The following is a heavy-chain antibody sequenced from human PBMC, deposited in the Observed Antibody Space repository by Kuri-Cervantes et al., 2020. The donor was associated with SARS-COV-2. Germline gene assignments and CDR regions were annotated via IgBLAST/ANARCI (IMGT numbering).Heavy chain of an antibody. CDR1: GFTFSSYS. CDR3: ARDRYDFWSGLGYYYYGMDV. J-gene: IGHJ6*02. Sequence: GGSLRLSCAAPGFTFSSYSMNWVRQAPGKGLVWVSRINSDGSSTSYADSVKGRFTISRDNAKNTLYLQMNSLRAEDTAVYYCARDRYDFWSGLGYYYYGMDVWGQGTTVTVSS. CDR2: INSDGSST. D-gene: IGHD3-3*01. V-gene: IGHV3-74*01.